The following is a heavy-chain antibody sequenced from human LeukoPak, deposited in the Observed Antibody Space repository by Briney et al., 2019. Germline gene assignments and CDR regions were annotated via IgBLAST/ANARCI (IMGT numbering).Heavy chain of an antibody. CDR2: INHSGST. CDR3: ARVPYGAESRKRYYYYMDV. D-gene: IGHD4-17*01. Sequence: SETLSLTCAVYGGSFSGYYWSWIRQPPGKGLEWIGEINHSGSTNYNPSLKSRVTISVDTSKNQFSLKLSSVTAADTAVYYCARVPYGAESRKRYYYYMDVWGKGTTVTVSS. V-gene: IGHV4-34*01. J-gene: IGHJ6*03. CDR1: GGSFSGYY.